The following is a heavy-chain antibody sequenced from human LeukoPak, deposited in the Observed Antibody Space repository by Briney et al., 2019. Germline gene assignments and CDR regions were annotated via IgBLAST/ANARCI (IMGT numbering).Heavy chain of an antibody. CDR1: GFTFSAYG. CDR3: AKDQAGSSWFLDY. CDR2: ISFDGSIK. V-gene: IGHV3-30*18. Sequence: GGSLRLSCAASGFTFSAYGMHWVRQAPGKGLEWVAVISFDGSIKYSADSVKGRFTISRDNSKNTLYMQMNSLRVEDTAVYYCAKDQAGSSWFLDYWGQGTRVTISS. J-gene: IGHJ4*02. D-gene: IGHD6-13*01.